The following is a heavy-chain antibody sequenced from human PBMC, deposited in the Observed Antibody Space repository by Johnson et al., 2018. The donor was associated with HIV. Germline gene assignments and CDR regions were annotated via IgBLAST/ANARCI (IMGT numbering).Heavy chain of an antibody. J-gene: IGHJ3*02. Sequence: QVQLVESGGGLVQPGGSLRLSCAASGFSFSDYGIHWVRQAPGKGLEWVAVISYDGDDKHYGDSVEGRFTIYRDNSKKTLYLQMNSLRPEDTAVYFCAKDAGSGSSWEFAFDIWGQGTKVTVSS. CDR2: ISYDGDDK. CDR3: AKDAGSGSSWEFAFDI. D-gene: IGHD3-10*01. CDR1: GFSFSDYG. V-gene: IGHV3-30*18.